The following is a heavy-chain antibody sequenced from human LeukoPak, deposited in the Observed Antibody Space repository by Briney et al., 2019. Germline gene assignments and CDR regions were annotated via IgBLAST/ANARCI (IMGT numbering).Heavy chain of an antibody. D-gene: IGHD2-15*01. Sequence: ASVKVSCKASGYCFTGYFILWMRQAPGQGLEWLGWINPHSGSTNYAPKFQGRVTSNRDTSINTVYLDVTSLRPDDAAIYYCARRGLAASSDSWGQGTLVTVSS. V-gene: IGHV1-2*02. J-gene: IGHJ4*02. CDR1: GYCFTGYF. CDR2: INPHSGST. CDR3: ARRGLAASSDS.